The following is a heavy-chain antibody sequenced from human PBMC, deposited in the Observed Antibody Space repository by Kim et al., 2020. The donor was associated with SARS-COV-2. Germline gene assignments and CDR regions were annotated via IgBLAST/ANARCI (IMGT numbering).Heavy chain of an antibody. Sequence: GGSLRLFCAASGFTVSSNYMSWVRQAPGKGLEWVSGFYSDNRTYYADSVKGRFTISRDNSKNTVYLQMNNLRAEDTAVYYCARDHYDSSGYYGLWYFDLWGRGTLVTVSS. J-gene: IGHJ2*01. CDR3: ARDHYDSSGYYGLWYFDL. D-gene: IGHD3-22*01. V-gene: IGHV3-53*01. CDR2: FYSDNRT. CDR1: GFTVSSNY.